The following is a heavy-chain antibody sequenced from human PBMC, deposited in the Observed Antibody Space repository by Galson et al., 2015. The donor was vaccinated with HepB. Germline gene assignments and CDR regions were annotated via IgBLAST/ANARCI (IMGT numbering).Heavy chain of an antibody. D-gene: IGHD3-3*01. J-gene: IGHJ4*02. CDR3: ARDGETIFGVVPCPDY. CDR2: IKQDGSEK. CDR1: GFTFSSYW. Sequence: SLRLSCAASGFTFSSYWMSWVRQAPGKGLEWVANIKQDGSEKYYVDSVKGRFTISRDNAKNSLYLQMNSLRAEDTAVYYCARDGETIFGVVPCPDYWGQGTLVTVSS. V-gene: IGHV3-7*03.